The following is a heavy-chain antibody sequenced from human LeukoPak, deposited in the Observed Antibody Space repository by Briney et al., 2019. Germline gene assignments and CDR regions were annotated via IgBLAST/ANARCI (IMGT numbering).Heavy chain of an antibody. D-gene: IGHD4-17*01. CDR1: GGSISSSNW. CDR2: ISYSGST. J-gene: IGHJ4*02. Sequence: SSGTLSLTCAVSGGSISSSNWWSWIRQPPGKGLEWIGYISYSGSTNYNPSLKSRVTISIDTSQNQFSLKLSSVTAADTAMYYCARGSYVDYSKYYFDYWGQGTLVAVSS. CDR3: ARGSYVDYSKYYFDY. V-gene: IGHV4-61*01.